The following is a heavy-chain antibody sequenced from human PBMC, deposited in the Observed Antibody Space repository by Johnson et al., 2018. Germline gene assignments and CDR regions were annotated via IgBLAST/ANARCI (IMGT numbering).Heavy chain of an antibody. J-gene: IGHJ1*01. CDR1: GYTFTRYA. CDR2: INAGNGDT. V-gene: IGHV1-3*01. CDR3: ARDVGWQIGMRYFLH. Sequence: QVQLVQSGAEVRKPGASVKVSCKASGYTFTRYAIQWVRQAPGQRLEYMGWINAGNGDTRYSENFQGRVTITRDTSASTAKMELSSLRTEDTAVYYCARDVGWQIGMRYFLHWGQGTLVIVAS. D-gene: IGHD6-19*01.